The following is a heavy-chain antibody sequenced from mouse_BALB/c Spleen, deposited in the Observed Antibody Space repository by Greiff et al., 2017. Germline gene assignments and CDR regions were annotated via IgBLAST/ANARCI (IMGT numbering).Heavy chain of an antibody. J-gene: IGHJ4*01. CDR3: ATITTVVGGAMDY. V-gene: IGHV1-9*01. CDR1: GYTFSSYW. CDR2: ILPGSGST. D-gene: IGHD1-1*01. Sequence: QVQLQQSGAELMKPGASVKISCKATGYTFSSYWIEWVKQRPGHGLEWIGEILPGSGSTNYNEKFKGKATFTADTSSNTAYMQLSSLTSEDSAVYYCATITTVVGGAMDYWGQGTSVTVSS.